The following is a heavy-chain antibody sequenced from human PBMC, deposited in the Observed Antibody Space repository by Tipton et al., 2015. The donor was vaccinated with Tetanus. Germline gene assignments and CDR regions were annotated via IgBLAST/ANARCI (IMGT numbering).Heavy chain of an antibody. CDR2: IYQSGTT. D-gene: IGHD1-26*01. CDR1: GFTFSGYW. Sequence: GSLRLSCAASGFTFSGYWMSWVRQSPGKGLEWIGQIYQSGTTKYNPSLKGRVTISEDKSKNHFSLTLKSVTAADTAVYYCARPGRGIGNWFDPWGQGTLVTVSS. CDR3: ARPGRGIGNWFDP. V-gene: IGHV4-4*02. J-gene: IGHJ5*02.